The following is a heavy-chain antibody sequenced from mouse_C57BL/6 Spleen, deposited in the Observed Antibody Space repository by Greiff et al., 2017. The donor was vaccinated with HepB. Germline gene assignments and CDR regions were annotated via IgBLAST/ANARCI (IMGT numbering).Heavy chain of an antibody. CDR2: IHPNSGST. CDR3: ARRGYDGSGSYFDY. CDR1: GYTFTSYW. Sequence: QVQLQQPGAELVKPGASVKLSCKASGYTFTSYWMHWVKQRPGQGLEWIGMIHPNSGSTNYNEKFKSKATLTVDKSSSTAYMQLSSLTSEDSAVYYCARRGYDGSGSYFDYWGQGTTLTVSS. V-gene: IGHV1-64*01. J-gene: IGHJ2*01. D-gene: IGHD1-1*01.